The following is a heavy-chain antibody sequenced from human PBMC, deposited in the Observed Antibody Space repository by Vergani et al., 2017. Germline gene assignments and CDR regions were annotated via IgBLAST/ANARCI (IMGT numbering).Heavy chain of an antibody. CDR3: TTDPRYCGDGSCYWLRDHHYYGMDV. CDR2: IKSTFDRGTT. J-gene: IGHJ6*02. CDR1: GFSFRNAW. D-gene: IGHD2-21*01. Sequence: VHLVESGGGVVQPGGSLRLSCVASGFSFRNAWMHWVRRTPGKGLEWVGRIKSTFDRGTTDYAAAVKGRFTISRDDSKNTLFLQMNGLKTEDIGVYYCTTDPRYCGDGSCYWLRDHHYYGMDVWGQGTTVTVSS. V-gene: IGHV3-15*07.